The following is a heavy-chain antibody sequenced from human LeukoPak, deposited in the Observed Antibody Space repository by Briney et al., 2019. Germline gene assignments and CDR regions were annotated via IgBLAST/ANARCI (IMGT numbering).Heavy chain of an antibody. CDR3: ARDRPNLHSSGWLGYDC. J-gene: IGHJ4*02. CDR1: GYTFTSYG. D-gene: IGHD6-19*01. V-gene: IGHV1-18*01. CDR2: ISAYNGNT. Sequence: ASVKVSCKASGYTFTSYGISWVRQAPGQGLEWMGWISAYNGNTNYAQKLQGRVTMTTDTSTSTAYMELRSLRSDDTAVYYCARDRPNLHSSGWLGYDCWGQGTLVTVSS.